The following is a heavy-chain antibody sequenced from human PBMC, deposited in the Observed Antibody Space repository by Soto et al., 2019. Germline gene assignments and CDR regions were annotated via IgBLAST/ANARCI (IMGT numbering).Heavy chain of an antibody. CDR3: ARNKCSYYYGMDV. J-gene: IGHJ6*01. CDR1: GGSISSYY. Sequence: PSETLSLTCTVSGGSISSYYWSWIRQPPGKGLEWIGYIYYSGITNYNPSLKSRVTISVDTSKNQFSLKLSSVTAADTAVYYCARNKCSYYYGMDVWGQGTTVNVSS. CDR2: IYYSGIT. V-gene: IGHV4-59*01.